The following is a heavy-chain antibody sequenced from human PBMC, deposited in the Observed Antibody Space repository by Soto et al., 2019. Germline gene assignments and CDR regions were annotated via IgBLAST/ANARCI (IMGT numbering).Heavy chain of an antibody. D-gene: IGHD2-15*01. Sequence: ASVKVSCKASGYTFTGYYMHWVRQAPGQGLERMGWINPNSGGTNYAQKFQGRVTMTRDTSTSTAYMELSRLRSDDTAVYYCARETPMVAAEMWIDWGQGTLVTVSS. CDR3: ARETPMVAAEMWID. V-gene: IGHV1-2*02. CDR1: GYTFTGYY. J-gene: IGHJ4*02. CDR2: INPNSGGT.